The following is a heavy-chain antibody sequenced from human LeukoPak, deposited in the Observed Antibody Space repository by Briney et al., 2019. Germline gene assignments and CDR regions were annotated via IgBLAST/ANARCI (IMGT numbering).Heavy chain of an antibody. CDR1: GYAFTSYD. D-gene: IGHD2-2*01. Sequence: ASVKVSCKASGYAFTSYDINWVRQATGQGLEWMGWMNPNSGNTGYAQKFQGRVTMTRNTSISTAYMELSSLRSEDTAVYYCARVARVGYGMDVWGQGTTVTVSS. CDR3: ARVARVGYGMDV. J-gene: IGHJ6*02. CDR2: MNPNSGNT. V-gene: IGHV1-8*01.